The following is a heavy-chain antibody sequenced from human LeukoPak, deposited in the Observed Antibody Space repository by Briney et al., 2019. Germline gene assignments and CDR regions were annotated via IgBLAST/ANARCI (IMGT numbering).Heavy chain of an antibody. D-gene: IGHD1-26*01. V-gene: IGHV3-7*01. CDR3: ARDKVVGATWFDP. CDR1: GFTFSSYW. CDR2: IKQDGSER. Sequence: PGRSLRLSCAASGFTFSSYWMAWVRQAPGKRPEWVANIKQDGSERYYVDSVKGRFTISRDNAKNSLFLQMNSLRAEDTAMYYCARDKVVGATWFDPWGQGTLVTVSS. J-gene: IGHJ5*02.